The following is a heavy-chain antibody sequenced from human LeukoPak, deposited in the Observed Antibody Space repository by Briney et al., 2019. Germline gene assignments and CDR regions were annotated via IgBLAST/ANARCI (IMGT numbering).Heavy chain of an antibody. CDR2: INPNSGGT. CDR1: GYTFTGYY. Sequence: ASVKVSCKASGYTFTGYYMHWVRQAPGQGLEWMGWINPNSGGTNYAQKFQGRVTMTRDTSISTAYMELSRLRSDDTAVYYCAREWGAQDYTFDYWGQGTLVTVSS. J-gene: IGHJ4*02. V-gene: IGHV1-2*02. D-gene: IGHD4-11*01. CDR3: AREWGAQDYTFDY.